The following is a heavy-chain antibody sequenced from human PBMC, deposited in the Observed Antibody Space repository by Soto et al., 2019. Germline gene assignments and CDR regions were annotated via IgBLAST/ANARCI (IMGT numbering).Heavy chain of an antibody. V-gene: IGHV3-33*01. D-gene: IGHD4-17*01. CDR1: GFTFSSYG. J-gene: IGHJ4*02. CDR2: IWYDGSNK. Sequence: QVQLVESGGGVVQPGRSLRLSCAASGFTFSSYGMHWVRQAPGKGLEWVAVIWYDGSNKYYADSVKGRFTISRDNSKNTLYLEVTSLRAEDTAVYSCASDLAVEDGDLGGDYWGQGTLVTVSS. CDR3: ASDLAVEDGDLGGDY.